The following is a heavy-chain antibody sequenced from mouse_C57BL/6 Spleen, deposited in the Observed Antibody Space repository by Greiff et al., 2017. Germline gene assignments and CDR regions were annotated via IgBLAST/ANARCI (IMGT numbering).Heavy chain of an antibody. J-gene: IGHJ2*01. CDR3: ARDRKDYFDY. CDR2: ISDGGSYT. CDR1: GFTFSSYA. V-gene: IGHV5-4*01. Sequence: EVKLVESGGGLVKPGGSLKLSCAASGFTFSSYAMSWVRQTPEKRLEWVATISDGGSYTYYPDNVKGRFTISRDNAKKNLYLQMSHLKSEDTAMYYCARDRKDYFDYWGQGTTLTVSS.